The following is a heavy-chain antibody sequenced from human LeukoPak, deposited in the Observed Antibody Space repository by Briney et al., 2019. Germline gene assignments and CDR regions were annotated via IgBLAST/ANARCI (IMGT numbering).Heavy chain of an antibody. CDR2: IYYSGST. J-gene: IGHJ5*02. D-gene: IGHD3-3*02. CDR1: GGSISSYY. V-gene: IGHV4-59*01. Sequence: PSETLSLTCTVSGGSISSYYWSWIRQPPGKGLEWIGYIYYSGSTNYNPSLKSRVTISVDTSKNQFSLKLSSVTAADTAVYYCARDPLSQGWFDPWGQGTLATVSP. CDR3: ARDPLSQGWFDP.